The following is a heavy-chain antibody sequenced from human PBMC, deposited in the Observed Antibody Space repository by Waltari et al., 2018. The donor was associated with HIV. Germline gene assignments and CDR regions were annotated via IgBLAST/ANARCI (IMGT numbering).Heavy chain of an antibody. CDR2: INSDGSAT. D-gene: IGHD3-3*01. CDR1: GFSFSGYW. V-gene: IGHV3-74*02. Sequence: LVESGGGSVQPGKSLKLSCAASGFSFSGYWMHWVRQSPGKGLVWGAHINSDGSATNYAGSVQGRFSISRDNRNSVLYLYMNKLRVDDTAVYYCTKEGYAYDFWSGSNSYYGLDVWGQGTTVTVSS. J-gene: IGHJ6*02. CDR3: TKEGYAYDFWSGSNSYYGLDV.